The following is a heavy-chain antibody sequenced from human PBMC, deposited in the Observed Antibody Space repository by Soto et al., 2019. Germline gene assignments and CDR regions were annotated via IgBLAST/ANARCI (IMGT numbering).Heavy chain of an antibody. D-gene: IGHD1-1*01. V-gene: IGHV4-34*01. CDR2: MSHSGGT. CDR1: GGFVSSGSYY. J-gene: IGHJ3*02. CDR3: ARVERGPATTVVDAFDI. Sequence: QVQLQQWGAGLLKPSETLSLTCAVYGGFVSSGSYYWSWIRQPPGKGLEWIGEMSHSGGTHFNPSLKSRVTISVDTSTNQFSLKMSSVTAADTALYCCARVERGPATTVVDAFDIWGPGTMVTVSS.